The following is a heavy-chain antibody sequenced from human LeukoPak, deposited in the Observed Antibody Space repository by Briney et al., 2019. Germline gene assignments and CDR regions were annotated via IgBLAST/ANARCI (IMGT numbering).Heavy chain of an antibody. Sequence: PSETLSLTCAVYGGSLSYYYWNWIRQPPGKGLEWIGEINHRGRTSFNPSLNSRLTISVDTSKNQISLKVTSVSAADTAVYYCARRLEYSYGSRVFDYWGQGTLVTVSS. D-gene: IGHD5-18*01. V-gene: IGHV4-34*01. CDR2: INHRGRT. CDR3: ARRLEYSYGSRVFDY. J-gene: IGHJ4*02. CDR1: GGSLSYYY.